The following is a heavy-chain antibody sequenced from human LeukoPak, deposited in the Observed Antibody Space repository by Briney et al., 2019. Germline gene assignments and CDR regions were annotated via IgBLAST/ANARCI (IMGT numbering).Heavy chain of an antibody. CDR1: GFTFSSYA. D-gene: IGHD1-26*01. CDR2: ISYDGSNK. V-gene: IGHV3-30-3*01. Sequence: GGSLRLSCAASGFTFSSYAMHWVRQAPGKGLEWVAVISYDGSNKYYADSVKGRFTISRDNSKNTLYLQMNSLRAEDTAVYYCARDPLLKWELRGPSDYWGQGTLVTVSS. J-gene: IGHJ4*02. CDR3: ARDPLLKWELRGPSDY.